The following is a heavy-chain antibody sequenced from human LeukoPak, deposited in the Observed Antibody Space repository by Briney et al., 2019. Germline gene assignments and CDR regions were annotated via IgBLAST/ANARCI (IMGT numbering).Heavy chain of an antibody. J-gene: IGHJ4*02. CDR2: ISSSSSYI. Sequence: GGSLRLSCAASGFTFSSYEMNWVRQAPGKGLEWVSFISSSSSYIYYADSVRGRFTISRDNAKNSLYLQMNSLRAEDTAVYYCARGEWSSSPFDYWGQGTLVTVSS. CDR1: GFTFSSYE. CDR3: ARGEWSSSPFDY. V-gene: IGHV3-21*05. D-gene: IGHD6-6*01.